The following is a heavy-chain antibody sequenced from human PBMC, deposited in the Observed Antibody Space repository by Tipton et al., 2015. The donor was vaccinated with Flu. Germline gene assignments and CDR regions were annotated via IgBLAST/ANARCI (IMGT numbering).Heavy chain of an antibody. V-gene: IGHV3-7*01. J-gene: IGHJ4*02. CDR3: VKGAQYNVMTGSLDY. CDR1: GFTFSGYW. CDR2: IKEDGSAK. D-gene: IGHD3-9*01. Sequence: SLRLSCTASGFTFSGYWMSWVRQAPGKGLEWVANIKEDGSAKNYVDSVKGRFTISRDNAKNTLYLQMNSLRAEDTAVYYCVKGAQYNVMTGSLDYWGQGSMVTVSS.